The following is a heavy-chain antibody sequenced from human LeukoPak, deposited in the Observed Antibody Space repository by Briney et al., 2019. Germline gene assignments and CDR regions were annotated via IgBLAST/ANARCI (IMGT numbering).Heavy chain of an antibody. Sequence: GGSLRLSCEASGFTFDNYNMNWVRQVPGKGLEWVSGINWNGGRTDYANSVRGRFTISRDYAKNSLYLQLNTLRAEDTALYFCARAGYFDSSARYYYMDVWGKGTAVIVSS. J-gene: IGHJ6*03. CDR3: ARAGYFDSSARYYYMDV. D-gene: IGHD3-22*01. CDR2: INWNGGRT. CDR1: GFTFDNYN. V-gene: IGHV3-20*04.